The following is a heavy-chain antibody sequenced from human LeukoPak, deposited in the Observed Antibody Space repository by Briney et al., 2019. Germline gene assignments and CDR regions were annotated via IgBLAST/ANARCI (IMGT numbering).Heavy chain of an antibody. D-gene: IGHD2-2*01. J-gene: IGHJ6*03. CDR3: ARGGPAAMPYYYYYYMDV. CDR2: INHSGST. CDR1: GGSFSGYY. V-gene: IGHV4-34*01. Sequence: SETLSLSCAVYGGSFSGYYWSWIRQPPGKGLEWIGKINHSGSTNYNPSLKSRVTISVDTSKNQFSLKLSSVTAADTAVYYCARGGPAAMPYYYYYYMDVWGKGTTVTVSS.